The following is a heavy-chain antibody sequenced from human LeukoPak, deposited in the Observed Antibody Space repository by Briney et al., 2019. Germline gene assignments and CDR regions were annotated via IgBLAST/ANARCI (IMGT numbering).Heavy chain of an antibody. CDR2: IYTSGST. D-gene: IGHD3-22*01. J-gene: IGHJ4*02. Sequence: PSETLSLTCTVSGGSISSYYWSWIRQPAGKGLEWIGRIYTSGSTNYNPSLKSRVTMSVDTSKNQFSLKLSSVTAADTAVYYCAREGYYYDSSANFDYWGQGTLVTVSS. CDR3: AREGYYYDSSANFDY. V-gene: IGHV4-4*07. CDR1: GGSISSYY.